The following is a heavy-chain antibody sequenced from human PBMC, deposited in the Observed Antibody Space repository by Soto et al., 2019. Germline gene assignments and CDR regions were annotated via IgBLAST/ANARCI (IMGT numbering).Heavy chain of an antibody. CDR2: MRRSGRTR. D-gene: IGHD3-10*01. V-gene: IGHV3-11*01. J-gene: IGHJ6*02. CDR1: GLTFSDYY. CDR3: AREKRVITMVRARRYGMDV. Sequence: LTLACAAAGLTFSDYYTSSLRQAPGKGVAWDSYMRRSGRTRSHTDAVKGRFTISRHNAKSSLYLQMNSLRAENTAVYYCAREKRVITMVRARRYGMDVWGQGTTVTVSS.